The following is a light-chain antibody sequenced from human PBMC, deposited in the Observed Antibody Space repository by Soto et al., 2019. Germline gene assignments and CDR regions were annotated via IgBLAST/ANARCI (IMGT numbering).Light chain of an antibody. Sequence: VLKQSPGALSLSPGERATLSCGASQSVSSDYLAWYQQRPGQAPRLLIYAASSRATGIPDRFSGSGSGTDFTLTISRLEPEDFAVYYCQQYSDSVGTFGQGTKVDI. CDR2: AAS. CDR1: QSVSSDY. J-gene: IGKJ1*01. V-gene: IGKV3-20*01. CDR3: QQYSDSVGT.